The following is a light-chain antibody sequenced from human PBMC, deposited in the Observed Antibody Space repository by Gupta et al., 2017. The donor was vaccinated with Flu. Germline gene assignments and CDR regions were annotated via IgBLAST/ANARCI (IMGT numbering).Light chain of an antibody. CDR2: AAS. CDR3: QQSYSAPLT. J-gene: IGKJ4*01. V-gene: IGKV1-39*01. CDR1: QTISTY. Sequence: DIQMTQSPSSLSASVGDRVTITCRASQTISTYVNWYQQKVGKAPNLLIFAASHLQSGVPSRFSGSGSGTDFTLTISSLQPEDSATYYCQQSYSAPLTFGGGTKVEIK.